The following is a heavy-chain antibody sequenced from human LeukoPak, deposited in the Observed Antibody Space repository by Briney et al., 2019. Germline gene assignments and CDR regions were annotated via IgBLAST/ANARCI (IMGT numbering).Heavy chain of an antibody. CDR3: ANIPNSFGPDY. Sequence: GGSLRLSCAASGFNFRSYAMSWVRQAPGKGLEWVSSIIVSGGSTYYADSVKGRFTISRDNSKSTLYLHMNSLRAEDTAVYYCANIPNSFGPDYWGQGSLVTVSS. CDR2: IIVSGGST. J-gene: IGHJ4*02. D-gene: IGHD3-16*01. V-gene: IGHV3-23*01. CDR1: GFNFRSYA.